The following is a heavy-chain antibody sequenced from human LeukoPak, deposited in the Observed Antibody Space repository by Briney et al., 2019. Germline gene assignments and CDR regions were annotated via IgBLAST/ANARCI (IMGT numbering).Heavy chain of an antibody. CDR1: GYSLTSHF. V-gene: IGHV1-2*02. Sequence: ASVKVSCKASGYSLTSHFIHWVRQPPGQGGERMGWMNPYSGETRLAQNFQGRGTLTRDTNINTAYMEMRRRTDDETALYSCARTPRDVAYCTTTNCHQDLWGQGTLVTVSS. J-gene: IGHJ5*02. CDR2: MNPYSGET. D-gene: IGHD2-2*01. CDR3: ARTPRDVAYCTTTNCHQDL.